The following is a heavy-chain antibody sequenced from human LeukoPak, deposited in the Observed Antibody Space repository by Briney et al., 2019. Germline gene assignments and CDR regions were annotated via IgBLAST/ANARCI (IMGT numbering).Heavy chain of an antibody. CDR2: IYYSGST. V-gene: IGHV4-59*12. D-gene: IGHD2-15*01. Sequence: VKPSETLSLTCTVSGGSISSYYWSWIRQPPGKGLEWIGYIYYSGSTDYNPSLKSRVTMSVDKSKKQFSLKLSSVTAADTAVYYCARDCSGNSCYSYWGQGTLVTVSS. CDR3: ARDCSGNSCYSY. CDR1: GGSISSYY. J-gene: IGHJ4*02.